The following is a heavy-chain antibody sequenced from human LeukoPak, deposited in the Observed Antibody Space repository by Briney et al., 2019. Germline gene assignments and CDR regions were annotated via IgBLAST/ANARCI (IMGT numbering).Heavy chain of an antibody. Sequence: SETLSLTCTVSGGSISSYYWSWIRQPAGKGLEWIGRIYTSGNTNYNPSLKSRVTMSVDTSKNQFSLKLTSVTAADTAVYYCARSSYYYGADALDIWGQGTMVTVSS. CDR3: ARSSYYYGADALDI. CDR1: GGSISSYY. V-gene: IGHV4-4*07. CDR2: IYTSGNT. J-gene: IGHJ3*02. D-gene: IGHD3-10*01.